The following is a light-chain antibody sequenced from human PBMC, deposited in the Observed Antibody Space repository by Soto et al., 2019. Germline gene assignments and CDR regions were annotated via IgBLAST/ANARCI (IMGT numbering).Light chain of an antibody. CDR1: QDMNTY. Sequence: DIQLTHSPSFLSASVGDRFTIACRASQDMNTYIALCQHTPGKAPKLLISQASSLESGVPSRFSGSGSETEFPLPIIDLHTYIFASYHCQQYNSYSWTFGQGTK. CDR3: QQYNSYSWT. J-gene: IGKJ1*01. V-gene: IGKV1-9*01. CDR2: QAS.